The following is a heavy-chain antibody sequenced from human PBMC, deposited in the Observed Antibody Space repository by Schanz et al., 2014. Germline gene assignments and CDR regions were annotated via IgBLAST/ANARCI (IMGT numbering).Heavy chain of an antibody. CDR2: ISGSGNTI. V-gene: IGHV3-48*01. CDR1: GFTFTNYA. CDR3: ARDYEVTVSPPRHDAFDV. J-gene: IGHJ3*01. D-gene: IGHD3-16*02. Sequence: EVRLVESGGGLVQPGGSLRLSCVASGFTFTNYAMTWVRQAPGQGLEWLSYISGSGNTIYYADSVKGRFTISRDNGKKDLSLKRTAVGPGSTGLYFWARDYEVTVSPPRHDAFDVWGQGTVVTVSS.